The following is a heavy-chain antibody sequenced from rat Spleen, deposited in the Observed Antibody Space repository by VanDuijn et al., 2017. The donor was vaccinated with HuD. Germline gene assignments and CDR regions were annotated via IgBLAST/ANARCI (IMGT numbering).Heavy chain of an antibody. CDR2: ISSGGIT. D-gene: IGHD1-1*01. J-gene: IGHJ3*01. V-gene: IGHV2S12*01. Sequence: QVQLKESGPGLVQPSQTLSLTCTVSGLSLTSNGVSWVRQPPGKGLEWIAAISSGGITYYNSGLKSRLSISRENSKSQVILKMNRLQTEDTAIYFCTRDGDISWFAYWGQVTLVTVSS. CDR3: TRDGDISWFAY. CDR1: GLSLTSNG.